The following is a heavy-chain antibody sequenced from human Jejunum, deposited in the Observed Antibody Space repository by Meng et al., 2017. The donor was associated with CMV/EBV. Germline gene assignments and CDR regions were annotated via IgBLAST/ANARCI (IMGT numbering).Heavy chain of an antibody. CDR1: FTVTGYS. V-gene: IGHV3-23*01. CDR3: APVGGWGTGAPPTMTT. CDR2: MCGSGDRT. D-gene: IGHD4-17*01. J-gene: IGHJ5*02. Sequence: FTVTGYSMSWVRQAPGKGPEWVSTMCGSGDRTSYADSVKGRFTISRDNSINTLYLQMSSLRVEDTAVFYCAPVGGWGTGAPPTMTTWGQGTLVTVSS.